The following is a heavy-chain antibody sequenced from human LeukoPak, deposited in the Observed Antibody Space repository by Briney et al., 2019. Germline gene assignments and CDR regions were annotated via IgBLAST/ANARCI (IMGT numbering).Heavy chain of an antibody. Sequence: PSETLSLTCAVYGGSFSGYYWSWIRQPPGKGLEWIGEINHSGSTNYNPSLKSRVTISVDTSKNQFSLKLSPVTAADTAVYYCARSLRGGPPYFDYWGQGILVTVSS. V-gene: IGHV4-34*01. J-gene: IGHJ4*02. D-gene: IGHD2-15*01. CDR1: GGSFSGYY. CDR2: INHSGST. CDR3: ARSLRGGPPYFDY.